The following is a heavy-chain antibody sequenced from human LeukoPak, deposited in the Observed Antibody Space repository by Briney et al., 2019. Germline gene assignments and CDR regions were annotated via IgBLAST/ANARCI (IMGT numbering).Heavy chain of an antibody. Sequence: PGRSLRLSCAASGFTFSSHWMSWVRQAPGKGLEWVANIKQDGSEKYYVDSVKGRFTISRDNAKNSLYLQMNSLRAEDTAVYYCAKEDSSSSGWALDYWGQGTLVTVSS. D-gene: IGHD6-19*01. CDR3: AKEDSSSSGWALDY. CDR1: GFTFSSHW. V-gene: IGHV3-7*01. J-gene: IGHJ4*02. CDR2: IKQDGSEK.